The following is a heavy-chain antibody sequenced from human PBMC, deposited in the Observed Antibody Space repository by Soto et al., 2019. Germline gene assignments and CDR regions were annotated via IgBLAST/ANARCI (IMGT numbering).Heavy chain of an antibody. D-gene: IGHD5-12*01. CDR1: GGTFSSYA. CDR2: IIPIFGTA. V-gene: IGHV1-69*13. CDR3: TRGYAENWHTPHY. Sequence: GASVKVSCKASGGTFSSYAISWVRQAPGQGLEWMGGIIPIFGTANYAQKFQGRVTITADESTSTAYMELSSLRSEDTAVYYCTRGYAENWHTPHYWGQGTLVTVSS. J-gene: IGHJ4*02.